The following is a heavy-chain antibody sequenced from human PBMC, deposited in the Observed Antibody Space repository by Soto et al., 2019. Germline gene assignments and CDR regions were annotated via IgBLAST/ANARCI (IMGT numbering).Heavy chain of an antibody. CDR2: IYYSGST. CDR1: GGSISSYY. V-gene: IGHV4-59*01. D-gene: IGHD3-22*01. J-gene: IGHJ6*02. Sequence: SETLSLTCTVSGGSISSYYWSWIRQPPGKGLEWIGYIYYSGSTNYNPSLKSRVTISVDTSKNQFSLKLSSVTAADTAVYYCAISTYYYDSSVPGPFYGMDVWGQGTTVTVSS. CDR3: AISTYYYDSSVPGPFYGMDV.